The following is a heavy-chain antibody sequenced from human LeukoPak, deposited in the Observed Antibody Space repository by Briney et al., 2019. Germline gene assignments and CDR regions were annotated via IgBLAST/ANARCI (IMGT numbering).Heavy chain of an antibody. CDR1: GRPISSTNW. J-gene: IGHJ3*02. CDR3: ARKIGSSGAFDT. V-gene: IGHV4-4*02. Sequence: SETLSLICSVYGRPISSTNWWSWVRQPPEKGLEWIGEIYHSGSTNYNPSLRSRITISVDKSKDQFSLRLSSVTAADTAVYYCARKIGSSGAFDTWGQGTMVTVSS. D-gene: IGHD1-26*01. CDR2: IYHSGST.